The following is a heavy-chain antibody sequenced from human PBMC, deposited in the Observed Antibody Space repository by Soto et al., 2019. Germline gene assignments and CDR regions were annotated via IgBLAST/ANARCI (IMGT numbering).Heavy chain of an antibody. CDR1: GFTFSIYA. D-gene: IGHD5-18*01. CDR2: ISGSGGST. Sequence: PRGSLRLSCAASGFTFSIYAMSWVGQAPGKGLEWVSAISGSGGSTYYADSVKGRFTISRDNSKNTLYLQMNSLRAEDTAVYYCARSGRYSYGYPMGYWGHGTLVTVSS. J-gene: IGHJ4*01. CDR3: ARSGRYSYGYPMGY. V-gene: IGHV3-23*01.